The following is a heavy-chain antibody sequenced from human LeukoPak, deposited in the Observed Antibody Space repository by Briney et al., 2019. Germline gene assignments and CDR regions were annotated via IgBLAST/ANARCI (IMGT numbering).Heavy chain of an antibody. CDR2: INWNGGST. V-gene: IGHV3-20*04. CDR1: GFTFDDYG. J-gene: IGHJ4*02. Sequence: PGGSLRLSCAASGFTFDDYGMSWVRQAPGKGLEWGSGINWNGGSTGYADFVKGRFTISRDNAKNSLYLQMNSLRAEDTAVYYCAKSPLVYGYFDYWGQGNLVTVSP. D-gene: IGHD2-8*01. CDR3: AKSPLVYGYFDY.